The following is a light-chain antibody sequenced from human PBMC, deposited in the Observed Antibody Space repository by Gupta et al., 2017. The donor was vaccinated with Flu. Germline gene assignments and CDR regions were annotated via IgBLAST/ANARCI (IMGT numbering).Light chain of an antibody. Sequence: SPGKTASITGSGDKVGDKYVCWYQQKPGQSLVLVSYQNSKRPVGIPARFSGSYSGTTATLTISGTQAMDEADYYCQAWDSDTGIFGGGTKLTVL. CDR3: QAWDSDTGI. V-gene: IGLV3-1*01. CDR2: QNS. J-gene: IGLJ2*01. CDR1: KVGDKY.